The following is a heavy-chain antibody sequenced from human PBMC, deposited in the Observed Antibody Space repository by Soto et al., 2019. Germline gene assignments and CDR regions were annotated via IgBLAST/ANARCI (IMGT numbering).Heavy chain of an antibody. V-gene: IGHV1-18*01. J-gene: IGHJ4*02. D-gene: IGHD6-13*01. CDR1: GGTFSSYA. CDR3: ARDVRIAGQSFDY. CDR2: ISAYNGNT. Sequence: GASVKFSCKASGGTFSSYAISWVRQAPGQGLEWMGWISAYNGNTNYAQKLQGRVTMTTDTSTSTAYMELRSLRSDDTAVYYCARDVRIAGQSFDYWGQGTLVTVSS.